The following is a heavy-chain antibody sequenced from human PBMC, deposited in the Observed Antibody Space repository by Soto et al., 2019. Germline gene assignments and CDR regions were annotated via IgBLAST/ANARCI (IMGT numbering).Heavy chain of an antibody. CDR2: ISYSGKDK. CDR3: AKDGGLYRTYFDH. J-gene: IGHJ4*02. V-gene: IGHV3-30*18. D-gene: IGHD3-16*01. Sequence: QVKLVESGGGVVHPGTSLRLSCTASGFTFGSFGMHWVRQAPGKGLEWVAVISYSGKDKYYADSVDGRFTISRDNSKNTLYLDLDNLQVDDPAVFYCAKDGGLYRTYFDHWGQGAPVTVS. CDR1: GFTFGSFG.